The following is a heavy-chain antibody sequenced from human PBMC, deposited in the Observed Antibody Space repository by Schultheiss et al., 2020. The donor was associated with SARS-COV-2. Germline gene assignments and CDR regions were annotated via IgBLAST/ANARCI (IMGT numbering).Heavy chain of an antibody. D-gene: IGHD3-22*01. CDR2: IYYSGST. J-gene: IGHJ3*02. V-gene: IGHV4-59*12. CDR3: ARAYDSSHFDI. Sequence: SETLSLTCAVYGGSFSGYYWSWIRQPAGKGLEWIGYIYYSGSTNYNPSLKSRVTMSVDTSKNQFSLKLSSVTAADTAVYYCARAYDSSHFDIWGQGTMVTVSS. CDR1: GGSFSGYY.